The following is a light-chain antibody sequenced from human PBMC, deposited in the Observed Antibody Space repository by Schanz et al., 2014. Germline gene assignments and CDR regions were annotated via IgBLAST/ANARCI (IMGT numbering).Light chain of an antibody. J-gene: IGLJ3*02. V-gene: IGLV2-14*03. CDR1: SSDVGAYNY. Sequence: QSALTQPASVSGAPGQSITISCTGTSSDVGAYNYVSWYQQHPGKAPKLIIYDVSNRYSGVSNRFSGSNSGNTASLTISGLQAEDDADYYCSSYTSSSTRVFGGGTKLTVL. CDR2: DVS. CDR3: SSYTSSSTRV.